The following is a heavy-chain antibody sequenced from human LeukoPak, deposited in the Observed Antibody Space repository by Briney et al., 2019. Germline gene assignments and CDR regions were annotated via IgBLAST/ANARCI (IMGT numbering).Heavy chain of an antibody. Sequence: GGSLRLSCVASGFDFSHYAMHWVRQAAGKELEWVAVISYDGSNKYYADSVKGRFTISRDNSKNTLDLQMNSLRAEDTAVYYCSHEYSSSFADWGQGTLVTVSS. CDR3: SHEYSSSFAD. J-gene: IGHJ4*02. D-gene: IGHD6-6*01. CDR1: GFDFSHYA. V-gene: IGHV3-30-3*01. CDR2: ISYDGSNK.